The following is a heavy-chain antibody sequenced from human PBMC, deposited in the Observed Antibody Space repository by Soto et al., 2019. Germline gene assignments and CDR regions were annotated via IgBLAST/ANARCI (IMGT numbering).Heavy chain of an antibody. D-gene: IGHD4-4*01. CDR2: IIPFIGTA. CDR3: ARVVMTTVPASYYYGMDV. J-gene: IGHJ6*02. V-gene: IGHV1-69*18. Sequence: QVQLVQSGAEVKKPGSSVTVSCKASGGTFSSYAISWVRQAPGQGLEWMGRIIPFIGTANYAQKFQGRVTITADEATNTAYMELTRLRSEDTAVYYCARVVMTTVPASYYYGMDVRGQGTTVTLSS. CDR1: GGTFSSYA.